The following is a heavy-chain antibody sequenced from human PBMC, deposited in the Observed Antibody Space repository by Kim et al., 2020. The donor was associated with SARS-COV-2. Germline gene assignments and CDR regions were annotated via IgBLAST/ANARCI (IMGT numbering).Heavy chain of an antibody. J-gene: IGHJ4*02. CDR2: K. D-gene: IGHD5-12*01. CDR3: AKKEAMATFDY. Sequence: KYDAHSGKGQFTIYRDNTKNTVYLQINSRRSEDTAVYYCAKKEAMATFDYWSQGTLVTVSS. V-gene: IGHV3-30-3*02.